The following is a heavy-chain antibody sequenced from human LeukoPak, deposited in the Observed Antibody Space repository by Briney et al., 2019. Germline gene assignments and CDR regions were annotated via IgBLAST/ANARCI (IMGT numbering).Heavy chain of an antibody. D-gene: IGHD3-10*02. CDR1: GVSISDYY. V-gene: IGHV4-59*01. CDR2: IYYTGST. Sequence: SETLSLTCTVSGVSISDYYWSWVRQPPGKGLEWIGYIYYTGSTNYNPSLKSRVTMSLDTSKNQFSLKLRSVTAADTAVYYCARDSYSVDTATPRGFDPWGQGTLVTVSS. CDR3: ARDSYSVDTATPRGFDP. J-gene: IGHJ5*02.